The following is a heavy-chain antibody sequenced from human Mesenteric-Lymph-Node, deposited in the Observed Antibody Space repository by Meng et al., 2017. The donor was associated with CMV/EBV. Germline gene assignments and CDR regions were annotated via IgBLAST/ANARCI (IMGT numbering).Heavy chain of an antibody. CDR1: GFTVSSHY. D-gene: IGHD3-3*01. J-gene: IGHJ4*02. Sequence: GESLKISCAASGFTVSSHYMSWVRQAPGKGLEWVANIKQDGSEKYYVDSVKGRFTISRDNAKNSLYLQMNSLRAEDTAVYYCAREFHPHDFWSGYYLGWGQGTLVTVSS. CDR2: IKQDGSEK. V-gene: IGHV3-7*01. CDR3: AREFHPHDFWSGYYLG.